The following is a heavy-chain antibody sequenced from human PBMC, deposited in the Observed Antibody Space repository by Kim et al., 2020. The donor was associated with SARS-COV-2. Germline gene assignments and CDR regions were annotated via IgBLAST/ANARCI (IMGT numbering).Heavy chain of an antibody. D-gene: IGHD3-22*01. V-gene: IGHV4-34*01. Sequence: PSLKSRVTISVDPSKNQFSLKLSSVTAADTAVYYCARAPDNYYDSSGYSLWGQGTLVTVSS. J-gene: IGHJ4*02. CDR3: ARAPDNYYDSSGYSL.